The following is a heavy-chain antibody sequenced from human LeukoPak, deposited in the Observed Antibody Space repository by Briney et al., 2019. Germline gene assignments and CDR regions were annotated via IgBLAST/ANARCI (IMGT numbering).Heavy chain of an antibody. CDR3: ARANAVTTVLFDL. Sequence: SETLSLTCAVYGGSFSGYYWSWIRQPPGKGVEWLGEVNHGGGANYNPSLKSRVTMSVDTSKNHFSLELSSVTAADTAIYYCARANAVTTVLFDLWGRGTLVTVSS. V-gene: IGHV4-34*01. CDR1: GGSFSGYY. J-gene: IGHJ2*01. CDR2: VNHGGGA. D-gene: IGHD4-17*01.